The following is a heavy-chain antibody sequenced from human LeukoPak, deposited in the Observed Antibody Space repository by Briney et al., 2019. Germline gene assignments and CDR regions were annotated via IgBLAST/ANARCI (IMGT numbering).Heavy chain of an antibody. Sequence: GGSLRLSCTTSGFPFGDYAMSWVRQAPGKGLEWVAFIRSKDFGGTTNYAECVNGRFTISRDDSKSIAYLQLNSLKTEDIAVYYCSRETIQVWSRYYYYYMAVWGEGTTVTVSS. CDR1: GFPFGDYA. CDR3: SRETIQVWSRYYYYYMAV. J-gene: IGHJ6*03. CDR2: IRSKDFGGTT. V-gene: IGHV3-49*04. D-gene: IGHD5-18*01.